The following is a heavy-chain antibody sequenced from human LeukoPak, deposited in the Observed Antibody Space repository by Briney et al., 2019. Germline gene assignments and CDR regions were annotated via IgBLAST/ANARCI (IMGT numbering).Heavy chain of an antibody. CDR2: ISSSSSTI. CDR3: ARPENSSGWFDFDY. J-gene: IGHJ4*02. Sequence: GGSLRLSCAASGFTFSSYSMNWVRQAPGKGLEWVSYISSSSSTIYYADSVKGRFTISRDNAKNSLYLQMNSLRAEDTAVYYCARPENSSGWFDFDYWGQGTLVTVSS. D-gene: IGHD6-19*01. V-gene: IGHV3-48*04. CDR1: GFTFSSYS.